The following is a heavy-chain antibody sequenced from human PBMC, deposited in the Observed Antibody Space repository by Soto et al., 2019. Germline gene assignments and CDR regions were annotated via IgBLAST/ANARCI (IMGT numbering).Heavy chain of an antibody. D-gene: IGHD3-22*01. Sequence: GGSLRLSCAASGFTFSSYSMNWVRQAPGKGLEWVSYISSSSSTIYYADSVKGRFTISRDNAKNSLYLQMNSLRDEDTAVYYCARDQPRFAEYYDSSVYPPRRIDYWGQGTLVTVSS. CDR3: ARDQPRFAEYYDSSVYPPRRIDY. J-gene: IGHJ4*02. CDR2: ISSSSSTI. CDR1: GFTFSSYS. V-gene: IGHV3-48*02.